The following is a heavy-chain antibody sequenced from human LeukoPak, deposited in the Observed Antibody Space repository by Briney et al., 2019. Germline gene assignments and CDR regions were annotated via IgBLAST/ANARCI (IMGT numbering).Heavy chain of an antibody. V-gene: IGHV1-69*05. CDR3: ARVSGVADGFDI. Sequence: SVKVSCKASGYTFTSYVISWVRQAPGQGLEWMGGIIPIFGTANYAQKFQGRVTITTDESTSTVYMELSSLRSEDTAVYYCARVSGVADGFDIWGQGTMVTVSS. J-gene: IGHJ3*02. D-gene: IGHD3-3*01. CDR2: IIPIFGTA. CDR1: GYTFTSYV.